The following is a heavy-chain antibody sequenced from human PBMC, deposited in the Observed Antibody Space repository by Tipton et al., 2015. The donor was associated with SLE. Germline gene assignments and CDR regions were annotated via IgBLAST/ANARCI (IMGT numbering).Heavy chain of an antibody. V-gene: IGHV4-34*12. CDR1: GGSFSGYY. Sequence: LRLSCAVYGGSFSGYYWGWIRQPPGKGLEWIGSIFYSGSTYYNPSLKSRVTISVDTSKNQFSLKLSSVTAADTAVYYCARESQSFSSSGYWGQGTLVTISS. CDR3: ARESQSFSSSGY. CDR2: IFYSGST. J-gene: IGHJ4*02. D-gene: IGHD6-6*01.